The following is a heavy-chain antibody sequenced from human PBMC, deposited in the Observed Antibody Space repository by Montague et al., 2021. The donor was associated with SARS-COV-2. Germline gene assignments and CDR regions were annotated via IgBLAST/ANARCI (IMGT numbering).Heavy chain of an antibody. D-gene: IGHD3-10*01. Sequence: SETLSLTCSVSGGSISSSSYFWGWIRQPPGKGLEWIGSIYYSGGTYSNSSLKSRVTISVDTSKNQFSLKSSSVTAADTAVYYCARVSGYGSGSSFNWFDSWGQGLVVTVSS. J-gene: IGHJ5*01. CDR1: GGSISSSSYF. V-gene: IGHV4-39*01. CDR2: IYYSGGT. CDR3: ARVSGYGSGSSFNWFDS.